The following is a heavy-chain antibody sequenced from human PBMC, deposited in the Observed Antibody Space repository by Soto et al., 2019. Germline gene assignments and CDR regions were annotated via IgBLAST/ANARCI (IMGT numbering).Heavy chain of an antibody. CDR1: GFTFDDYA. CDR2: ISWNSGSI. Sequence: GGSLRLSCAASGFTFDDYAMHWVRQAPGKGLEWVSGISWNSGSIGYADSVKGRFTISRDNAKNSLYLQMNSLRAEDTALYYCAKDMAYYGSGMAFDYWGQGTLVTVSS. J-gene: IGHJ4*02. V-gene: IGHV3-9*01. D-gene: IGHD3-10*01. CDR3: AKDMAYYGSGMAFDY.